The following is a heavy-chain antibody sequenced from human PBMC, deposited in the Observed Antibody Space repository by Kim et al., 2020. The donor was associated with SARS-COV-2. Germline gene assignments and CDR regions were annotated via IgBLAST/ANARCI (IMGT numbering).Heavy chain of an antibody. Sequence: SETLSLTCAVSGGSISSGGYSWSWIRQPPGKGLEWIGYIYHSGSTYYNPSLKSRVTISVDRSKNQFSLKLSSVTAADTAVYYCARGSTSTSFLRFDPWGQGTLVTVSS. D-gene: IGHD2-2*01. CDR1: GGSISSGGYS. V-gene: IGHV4-30-2*01. CDR3: ARGSTSTSFLRFDP. CDR2: IYHSGST. J-gene: IGHJ5*02.